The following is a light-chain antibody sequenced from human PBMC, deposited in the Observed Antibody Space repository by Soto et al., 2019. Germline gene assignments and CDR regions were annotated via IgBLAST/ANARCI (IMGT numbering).Light chain of an antibody. Sequence: QSALTQPASVSGSPGQSITISCTGTSSDVGSYNYVSWYQQHPGKAPKLMIYDVSNRPSGVSNRFSGSKSGNTASLTISGLQAEDEADYYCSSYTGSNTLVFGGGTKLIVL. CDR3: SSYTGSNTLV. CDR2: DVS. J-gene: IGLJ2*01. V-gene: IGLV2-14*01. CDR1: SSDVGSYNY.